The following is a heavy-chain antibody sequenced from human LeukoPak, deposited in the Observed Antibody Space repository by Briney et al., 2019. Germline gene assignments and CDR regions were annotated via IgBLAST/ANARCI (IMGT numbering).Heavy chain of an antibody. D-gene: IGHD2-21*02. CDR3: ACDFRYLGHDF. CDR1: AFTLGDFY. CDR2: ISNVGLTT. Sequence: PGGSLRLSCTASAFTLGDFYMSWIRQASGKGLEWIAYISNVGLTTYYAESVKGRFTIFRDNAKNSLYLQMNSLRAEDTAVYYCACDFRYLGHDFWGQGTLVTVSS. J-gene: IGHJ4*02. V-gene: IGHV3-11*01.